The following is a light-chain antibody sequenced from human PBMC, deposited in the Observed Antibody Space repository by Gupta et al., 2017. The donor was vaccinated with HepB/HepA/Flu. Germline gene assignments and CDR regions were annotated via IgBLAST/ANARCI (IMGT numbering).Light chain of an antibody. CDR1: QSISTY. CDR3: QQSDSTLFT. J-gene: IGKJ4*01. Sequence: DIQMTQSPSSLSASVGDRVTITCRASQSISTYLNWYQQRPGKAPKLLIYGTSSLQSGIPSRFSGRGSGTDFTLTISRLQPEDFAAYYCQQSDSTLFTFGGGTKLEIK. V-gene: IGKV1-39*01. CDR2: GTS.